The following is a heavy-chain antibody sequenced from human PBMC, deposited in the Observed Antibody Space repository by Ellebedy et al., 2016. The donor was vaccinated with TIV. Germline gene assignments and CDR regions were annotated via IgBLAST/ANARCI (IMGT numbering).Heavy chain of an antibody. CDR1: GYTFTSYA. V-gene: IGHV1-3*01. Sequence: ASVKVSCXASGYTFTSYAMHWVRQAPGQRLEWMGWINAGNGNTKYSQKFQGRVTITRDTSASTAYMELSSLRSEDTAVYYCARDGLWFGPYFDPWGQGTLVTVSS. D-gene: IGHD3-10*01. CDR2: INAGNGNT. CDR3: ARDGLWFGPYFDP. J-gene: IGHJ5*02.